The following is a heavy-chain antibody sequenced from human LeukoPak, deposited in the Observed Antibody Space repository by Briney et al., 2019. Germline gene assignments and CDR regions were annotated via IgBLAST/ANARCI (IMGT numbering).Heavy chain of an antibody. CDR3: VKSGGYYYMDA. J-gene: IGHJ6*03. D-gene: IGHD2-15*01. CDR1: GFVFHDFA. CDR2: ISWNSDII. V-gene: IGHV3-9*01. Sequence: GGSLRLSCAASGFVFHDFAVHWVRQSPGKGLEWVATISWNSDIILYADSVKGRFTISRDNDRDSLLMEMNSLRREDTALYYCVKSGGYYYMDAWGKGTTVIVSS.